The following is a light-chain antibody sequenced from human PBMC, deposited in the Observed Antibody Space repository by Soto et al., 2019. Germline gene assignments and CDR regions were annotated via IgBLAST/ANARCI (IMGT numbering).Light chain of an antibody. CDR3: NSYAGYINFGYV. Sequence: QSVLTQPPSASGSPGQSVSISCTGTSSNIGAYKYVPWYQQHPGQAPRLIIYEVNKRPSGVPDRFSGSKSGNTASLTVSGLQAEDEADYYCNSYAGYINFGYVFGTGTKVTVL. CDR1: SSNIGAYKY. CDR2: EVN. V-gene: IGLV2-8*01. J-gene: IGLJ1*01.